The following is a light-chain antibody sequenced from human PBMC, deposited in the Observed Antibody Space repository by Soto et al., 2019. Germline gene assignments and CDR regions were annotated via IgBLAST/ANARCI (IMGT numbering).Light chain of an antibody. CDR3: SSYISSSTPLYD. CDR2: DVS. Sequence: QSVLTQPASVSGSPGQSITISGTGTSSDVVGFNFVSWYQQHPGKAPKLMIYDVSNRPSGVSDRFSGSKSGNTASLTISGLQAEDEGDNYSSSYISSSTPLYDFVTRTKVT. J-gene: IGLJ1*01. CDR1: SSDVVGFNF. V-gene: IGLV2-14*03.